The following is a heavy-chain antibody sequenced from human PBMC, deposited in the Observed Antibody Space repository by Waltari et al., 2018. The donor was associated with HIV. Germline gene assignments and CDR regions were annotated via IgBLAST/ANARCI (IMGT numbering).Heavy chain of an antibody. CDR1: GGSFNDYY. J-gene: IGHJ3*01. CDR2: VKHSGAT. D-gene: IGHD6-13*01. V-gene: IGHV4-34*01. CDR3: ARDQGSTWLRDPFDV. Sequence: QVHLQQWDAGLLKPSETLSLTCAVYGGSFNDYYWSWIRQPPEKGLEWVGEVKHSGATNYNPALKSRVTISIDTTKNQFSLKGTSVIPADTAVYWCARDQGSTWLRDPFDVWGPGTMVTVSS.